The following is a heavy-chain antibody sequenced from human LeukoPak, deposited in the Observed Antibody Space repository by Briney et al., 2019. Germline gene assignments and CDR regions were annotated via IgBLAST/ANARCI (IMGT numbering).Heavy chain of an antibody. J-gene: IGHJ4*02. CDR2: ISSSSSYI. D-gene: IGHD3-22*01. CDR1: GFTFSSYA. CDR3: VRIRPYYDSSGYLDY. Sequence: TGGSLRLSCAASGFTFSSYAMSWVRQAPGKGLEWVSSISSSSSYIYYADSVKGRFTISRDNAKNSLYLQMNSLRAEDTAVYYCVRIRPYYDSSGYLDYWGQGTLVTVSS. V-gene: IGHV3-21*01.